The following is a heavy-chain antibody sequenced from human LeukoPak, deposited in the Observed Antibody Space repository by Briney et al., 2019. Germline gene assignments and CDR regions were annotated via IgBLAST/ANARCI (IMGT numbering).Heavy chain of an antibody. CDR2: IIPIFGTA. D-gene: IGHD2-2*01. V-gene: IGHV1-69*05. Sequence: SVKVSCKASEGTFSSYAISWVRQAPGQGLEWMGGIIPIFGTANYAQKFQGRVTITTDESTSTAYMELSSLRSEDTAVYYCARAGPGEYCSSTSCPHDAFDIWGQGTMVTVPS. J-gene: IGHJ3*02. CDR1: EGTFSSYA. CDR3: ARAGPGEYCSSTSCPHDAFDI.